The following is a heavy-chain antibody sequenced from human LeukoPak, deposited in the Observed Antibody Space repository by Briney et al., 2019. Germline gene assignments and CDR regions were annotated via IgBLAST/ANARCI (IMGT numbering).Heavy chain of an antibody. CDR3: ARVFGYRTTLYYYYYDMDV. V-gene: IGHV4-4*07. J-gene: IGHJ6*03. CDR2: IYTSGST. Sequence: SGTLSLTCTVSVGSISSYYWSWIRQPAGKGLEGIGRIYTSGSTNYNPSLKSRVTISLDTSKHQFSLKLSSVTAADTAVYYCARVFGYRTTLYYYYYDMDVWGKGTTVTVSS. D-gene: IGHD3-3*01. CDR1: VGSISSYY.